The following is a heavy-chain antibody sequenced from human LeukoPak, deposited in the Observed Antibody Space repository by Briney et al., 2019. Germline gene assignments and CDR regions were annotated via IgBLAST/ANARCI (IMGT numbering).Heavy chain of an antibody. J-gene: IGHJ4*02. Sequence: SQTLSLTCAISGDSVSSNSAAWNWIRQSPSRGLEWLGRTYYRSKWYNDYAVSVKSRITINPDTSKNQFSLKLSSVTAADTAVYYCARGPGRPLLGWYGYWGQGTLVTVSS. D-gene: IGHD3/OR15-3a*01. V-gene: IGHV6-1*01. CDR3: ARGPGRPLLGWYGY. CDR2: TYYRSKWYN. CDR1: GDSVSSNSAA.